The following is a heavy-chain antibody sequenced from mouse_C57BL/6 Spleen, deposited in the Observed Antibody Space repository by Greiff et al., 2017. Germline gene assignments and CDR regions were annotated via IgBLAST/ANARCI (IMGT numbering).Heavy chain of an antibody. V-gene: IGHV2-9-1*01. Sequence: VQLQESGPGLVAPSQSLSITCTVSGFSLTSYAISWVRQPPGKGLEWLGVIWTGGGTNYNSALKSRLSISKDNSKSQVFLKMNSLQTDDTARYYCARGDSSGRGYAMDYWGQGTSVTVSS. D-gene: IGHD3-2*02. CDR3: ARGDSSGRGYAMDY. CDR2: IWTGGGT. J-gene: IGHJ4*01. CDR1: GFSLTSYA.